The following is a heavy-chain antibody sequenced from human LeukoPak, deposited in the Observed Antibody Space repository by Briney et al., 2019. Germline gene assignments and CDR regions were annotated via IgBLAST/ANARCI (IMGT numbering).Heavy chain of an antibody. CDR1: GDSVSSVDAT. V-gene: IGHV6-1*01. D-gene: IGHD1/OR15-1a*01. CDR2: TYYRSKWSS. CDR3: TRVSNRAFDF. J-gene: IGHJ3*01. Sequence: SQTLSLTCAVSGDSVSSVDATWNWIRQSPSRGLEWLGRTYYRSKWSSDYAISVKSRITITPDASKNQFSLQLNSVTSEDTAIYYCTRVSNRAFDFWGRGTAVTVSS.